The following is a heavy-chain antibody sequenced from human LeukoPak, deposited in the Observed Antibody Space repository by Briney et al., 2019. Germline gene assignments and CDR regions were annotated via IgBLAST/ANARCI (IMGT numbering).Heavy chain of an antibody. V-gene: IGHV3-7*03. CDR2: IKQDGSEK. Sequence: GGSLRLSCAASGFTFSSYWMTWVRQPPGKGLEWVANIKQDGSEKYYVDSVKGRFTISRDNAKNSLYLQMNSLRVEDTAVYYCAKIAETSGTYGQGFDYWGQGTLVTVSS. CDR3: AKIAETSGTYGQGFDY. J-gene: IGHJ4*02. CDR1: GFTFSSYW. D-gene: IGHD1-26*01.